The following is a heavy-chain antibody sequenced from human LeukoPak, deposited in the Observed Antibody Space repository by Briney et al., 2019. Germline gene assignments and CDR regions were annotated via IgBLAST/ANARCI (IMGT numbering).Heavy chain of an antibody. V-gene: IGHV3-21*01. D-gene: IGHD3-22*01. CDR1: GYTFSDFS. CDR2: ISVRSNYR. Sequence: PGGSLRLSCAASGYTFSDFSVNWVRQAPGKGLEWVSSISVRSNYRYYADSVRGRFTISRDDARDSLFLQMNSLRAEDTAVYFCGRLRRNSDRSGYYYYYDYWGQGTLVTVSS. J-gene: IGHJ4*02. CDR3: GRLRRNSDRSGYYYYYDY.